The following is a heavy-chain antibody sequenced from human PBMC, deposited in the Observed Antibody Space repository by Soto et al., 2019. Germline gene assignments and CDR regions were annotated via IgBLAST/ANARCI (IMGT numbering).Heavy chain of an antibody. D-gene: IGHD3-10*01. CDR1: SVSNAW. CDR3: TTDPGVGESTYPQGWYFDL. Sequence: SVSNAWMNWVRQAPGKGLEWVGRIKSKTDGGPTDYAAPVKGRFTISRDDSKNTLYLQMNSLKTEDTAVYYCTTDPGVGESTYPQGWYFDLCGRGTLVTVSS. V-gene: IGHV3-15*07. J-gene: IGHJ2*01. CDR2: IKSKTDGGPT.